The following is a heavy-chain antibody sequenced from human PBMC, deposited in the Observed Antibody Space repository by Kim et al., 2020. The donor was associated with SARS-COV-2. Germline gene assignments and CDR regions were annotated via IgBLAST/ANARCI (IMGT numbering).Heavy chain of an antibody. J-gene: IGHJ6*02. CDR2: ISYDGSNK. CDR3: ARDWEFSPNYYGMDV. V-gene: IGHV3-30*04. D-gene: IGHD3-10*01. Sequence: GGSLRLSCAASGFTFSSYAMHWVRQAPGKGLEWVAVISYDGSNKYYADSVKGRFTISRDNSKNTLYLQMNSLRAEDTAVYYCARDWEFSPNYYGMDVWGQGTTVTVSS. CDR1: GFTFSSYA.